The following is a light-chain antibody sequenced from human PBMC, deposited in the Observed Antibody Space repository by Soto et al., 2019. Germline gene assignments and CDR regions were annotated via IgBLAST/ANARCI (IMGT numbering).Light chain of an antibody. V-gene: IGKV4-1*01. CDR2: WAS. CDR3: QQYYSTPYT. Sequence: DIVMTQSPDSLAVSLGERATINCKSSQSGLYSSNNKNYLAWYPQKPGQPPKLLIYWASTRESGVPDRFSGSGSGTDFTLTISSLQAEDVAVYYCQQYYSTPYTFGQGTKLDIK. CDR1: QSGLYSSNNKNY. J-gene: IGKJ2*01.